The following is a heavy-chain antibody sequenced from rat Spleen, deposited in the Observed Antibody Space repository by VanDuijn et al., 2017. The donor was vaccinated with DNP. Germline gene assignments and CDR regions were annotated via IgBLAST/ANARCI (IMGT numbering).Heavy chain of an antibody. Sequence: QVQLKESGPGLVQPSQTLSLTCTVSGFSLTSYNVHWVRQPTGKGLEWMGIIWTGGSTDYNSALKSRLSISRDTSKSQVFLKMNSLQTEDIATYYCVRHSPRRVWGNFDFWGPGTMVTVSS. D-gene: IGHD1-11*01. V-gene: IGHV2-30*01. CDR1: GFSLTSYN. CDR2: IWTGGST. J-gene: IGHJ1*01. CDR3: VRHSPRRVWGNFDF.